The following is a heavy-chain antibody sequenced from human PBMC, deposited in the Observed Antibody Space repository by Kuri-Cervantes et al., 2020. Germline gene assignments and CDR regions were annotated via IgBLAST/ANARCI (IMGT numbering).Heavy chain of an antibody. CDR3: ARAHYDSSGYYYASFDY. J-gene: IGHJ4*02. D-gene: IGHD3-22*01. V-gene: IGHV1-8*01. CDR1: GYTFTSYD. Sequence: ASVKVSCKASGYTFTSYDINWVRQATGQGLEWMGWMNPNSGNTGYAQKFQGRVTMTRNTSISTAYMELSSLRSDDTAVYYCARAHYDSSGYYYASFDYWGQGTLVTVSS. CDR2: MNPNSGNT.